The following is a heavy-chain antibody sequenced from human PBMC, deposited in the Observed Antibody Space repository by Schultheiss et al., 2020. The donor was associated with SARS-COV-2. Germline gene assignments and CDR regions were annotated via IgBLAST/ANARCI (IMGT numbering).Heavy chain of an antibody. CDR3: AKDTGWTMMGAFDI. V-gene: IGHV3-NL1*01. J-gene: IGHJ3*02. CDR2: IYSGGST. Sequence: GGSLRLSCAASGFTFSSYGMHWVRQAPGKGLEWVSVIYSGGSTYYADSVKGRFTISRDNSKNTLYLQMNSLRAEDTALYYCAKDTGWTMMGAFDIWGQGTMVTVSS. CDR1: GFTFSSYG. D-gene: IGHD3-22*01.